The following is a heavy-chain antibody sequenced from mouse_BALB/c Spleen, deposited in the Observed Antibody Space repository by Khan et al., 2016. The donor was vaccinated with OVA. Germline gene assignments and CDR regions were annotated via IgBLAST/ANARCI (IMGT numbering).Heavy chain of an antibody. CDR1: GFTFSSYA. D-gene: IGHD1-1*02. CDR3: ARSVVDYYAMDY. J-gene: IGHJ4*01. Sequence: EVELVESGGGSVKPGGSLKLSCSASGFTFSSYAMSWVRQTPEKRLELVATISSGGHYTFYPDSVKGRFTISRDNARNTLYLQMRSLRSEDTAMYYCARSVVDYYAMDYWGQGASVTVAS. CDR2: ISSGGHYT. V-gene: IGHV5-9-3*01.